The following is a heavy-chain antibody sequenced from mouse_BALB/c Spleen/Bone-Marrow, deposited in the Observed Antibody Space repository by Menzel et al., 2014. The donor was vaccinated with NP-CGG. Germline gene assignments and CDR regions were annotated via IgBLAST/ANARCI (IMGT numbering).Heavy chain of an antibody. CDR1: EFSLTSYG. J-gene: IGHJ3*01. CDR3: ARGGSSRAWFAY. V-gene: IGHV2-9*02. D-gene: IGHD1-1*01. Sequence: QVQLKESGPGLVAPSQSLSITCTVSEFSLTSYGVHWVRQPPGKGLEWLRVIWAGGSTNYNSALMSRLSISKDNSKSQVFLKMNSLQTDDTAMYYCARGGSSRAWFAYWGQGTLVTVSA. CDR2: IWAGGST.